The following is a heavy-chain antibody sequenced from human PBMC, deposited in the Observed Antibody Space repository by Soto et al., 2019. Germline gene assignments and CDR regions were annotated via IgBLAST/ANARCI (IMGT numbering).Heavy chain of an antibody. Sequence: QVQLQESGPGLVKPSETLSLTCTVSGGSISSYYWSWIRQPPGKGLEWIGYIYYSGSTNYNPSLKSRVTISVDTSKNQSSLKLSSVTAADTAVYYCARRIDRGSDYFDYWGQGTLVTVSS. CDR2: IYYSGST. J-gene: IGHJ4*02. CDR3: ARRIDRGSDYFDY. CDR1: GGSISSYY. V-gene: IGHV4-59*08. D-gene: IGHD1-26*01.